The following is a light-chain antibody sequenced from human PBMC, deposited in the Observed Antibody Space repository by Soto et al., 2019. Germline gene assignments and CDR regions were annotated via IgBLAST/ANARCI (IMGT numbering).Light chain of an antibody. CDR1: QNIRTY. Sequence: DIQMTQSPSSLSASVGDRVTISCRASQNIRTYLNWYQQNPGNAPKLLIYAASSLRSGVPSRFSGSGSGTDFTLTISSLQPEDFATYYCLQSYSTPETFGPGTKVDI. CDR2: AAS. V-gene: IGKV1-39*01. CDR3: LQSYSTPET. J-gene: IGKJ3*01.